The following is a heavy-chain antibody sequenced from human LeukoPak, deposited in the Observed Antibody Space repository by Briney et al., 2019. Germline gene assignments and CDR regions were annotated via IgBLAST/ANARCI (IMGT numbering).Heavy chain of an antibody. Sequence: SETLSLTCAVYGGSFSGYYWSWIRQPPGKGLEWIGGINHSGSTNYNPSLKSRVTISVDTSKNQFSLKLSSVTAADTAVYYCARSFRGYCSSTSCPNLDYWGQGTLVTVSS. V-gene: IGHV4-34*01. CDR3: ARSFRGYCSSTSCPNLDY. D-gene: IGHD2-2*01. CDR2: INHSGST. J-gene: IGHJ4*02. CDR1: GGSFSGYY.